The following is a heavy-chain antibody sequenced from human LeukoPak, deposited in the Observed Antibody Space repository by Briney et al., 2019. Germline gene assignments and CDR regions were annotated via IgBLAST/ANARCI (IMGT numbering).Heavy chain of an antibody. V-gene: IGHV1-69*13. CDR1: GGTFSSYA. Sequence: SVKVSCKASGGTFSSYAISWVRQAPGQGLERMGGIIPIFGTANHAQKFQGRVTITADESTSTVYMELSSLRSEDTAVYYCARGIGYYDFWSGYYFDYWGQGTLVTVSS. CDR3: ARGIGYYDFWSGYYFDY. D-gene: IGHD3-3*01. CDR2: IIPIFGTA. J-gene: IGHJ4*02.